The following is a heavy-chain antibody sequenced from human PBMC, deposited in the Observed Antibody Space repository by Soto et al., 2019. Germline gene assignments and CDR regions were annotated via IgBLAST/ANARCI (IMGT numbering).Heavy chain of an antibody. CDR1: GFTVSSYA. Sequence: EMQLLESGGGLVQAGGSLRLSCAASGFTVSSYALNWVRQPPGKGLEWVSGISASTYYADSVKSRFTISIDTSKDKLYVQMDSLRAEGTAIYFCAIRMYSTRWYYLDSWGQGTLVAVSS. CDR3: AIRMYSTRWYYLDS. V-gene: IGHV3-23*01. D-gene: IGHD6-13*01. J-gene: IGHJ4*02. CDR2: ISAST.